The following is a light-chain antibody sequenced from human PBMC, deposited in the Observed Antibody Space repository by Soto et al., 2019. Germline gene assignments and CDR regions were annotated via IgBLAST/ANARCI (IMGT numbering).Light chain of an antibody. V-gene: IGKV1-39*01. J-gene: IGKJ4*01. CDR3: QQSYSTQLT. Sequence: DIQMTQSPSSLSASVGDRVTITCRASQSISNYLNWYQQKPGKAPKLLIYAASSLQSGVPSRFSGSGSGTDFTLTISRLQPEDFATYYCQQSYSTQLTFGGGTKVEIK. CDR2: AAS. CDR1: QSISNY.